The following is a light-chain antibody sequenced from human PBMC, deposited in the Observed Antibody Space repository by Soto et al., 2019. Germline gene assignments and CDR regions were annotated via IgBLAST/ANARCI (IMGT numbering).Light chain of an antibody. V-gene: IGKV1-5*01. CDR2: DAS. CDR1: QGISCW. CDR3: KQYNSYSTWT. J-gene: IGKJ1*01. Sequence: DIQMTQSPSTLSASVGDRVTITFRASQGISCWLAWIQQKPVKAPKLLIYDASSLESGVPSRFCGSGSGTEVTLTISNLHTYDIATYYCKQYNSYSTWTSAQGTEMEIK.